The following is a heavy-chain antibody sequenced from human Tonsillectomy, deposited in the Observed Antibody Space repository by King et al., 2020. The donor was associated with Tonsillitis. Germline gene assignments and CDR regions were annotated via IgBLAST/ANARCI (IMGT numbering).Heavy chain of an antibody. CDR1: GGSISSGAYS. CDR2: IDYSGST. J-gene: IGHJ3*01. V-gene: IGHV4-30-4*07. D-gene: IGHD2-2*01. Sequence: MQLQESGPGLVKPSQTLSLTCAVSGGSISSGAYSWSWIRQPPGKGLEWIGYIDYSGSTKYNPSLKSRVTISVDTSKNQFALKLSSVTAADTAVYFCATDCSSTTCLRNDAFDLWGQGTMVTVPS. CDR3: ATDCSSTTCLRNDAFDL.